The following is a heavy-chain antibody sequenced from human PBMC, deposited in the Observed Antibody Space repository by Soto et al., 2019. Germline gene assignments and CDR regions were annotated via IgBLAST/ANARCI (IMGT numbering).Heavy chain of an antibody. CDR1: GYSFTSYW. J-gene: IGHJ6*02. V-gene: IGHV5-51*01. Sequence: GESLKISCKGSGYSFTSYWIGWVRQMPGKGLEWMGIIYPGDSDTRYSPSFQGQVTISADKSISTAYLQWSSLKASDTAMYYCARRGGFPPVVDYYYYGMDVWGQGTTVTVSS. CDR3: ARRGGFPPVVDYYYYGMDV. D-gene: IGHD2-15*01. CDR2: IYPGDSDT.